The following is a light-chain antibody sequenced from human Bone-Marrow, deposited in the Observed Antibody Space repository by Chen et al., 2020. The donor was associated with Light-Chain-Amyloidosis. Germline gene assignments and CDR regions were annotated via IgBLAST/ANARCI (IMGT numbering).Light chain of an antibody. CDR3: QVLDIGSDHPRLV. J-gene: IGLJ3*02. CDR2: DDS. CDR1: NIGGKS. V-gene: IGLV3-21*02. Sequence: SYVLTQPPSMSVAPGQTARLTCGGDNIGGKSVNWYQQKPGQAPVLVVNDDSDRHSGISDRFSGSNSGNTATLTINRVEAGDEADYYCQVLDIGSDHPRLVFGGGTKLTVL.